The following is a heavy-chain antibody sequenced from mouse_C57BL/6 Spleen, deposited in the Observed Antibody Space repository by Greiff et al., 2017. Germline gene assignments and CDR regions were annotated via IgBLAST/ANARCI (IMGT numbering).Heavy chain of an antibody. CDR2: INPNNGGT. CDR1: GYTFTDYY. Sequence: EVQLQQSGPELVKPGASVKISCKASGYTFTDYYMNWVKQSHGKSLEWIGDINPNNGGTSYNQKFKGKATLTVDKSSSTAYMELRSLTSEDSAVYYCARSGTGYFDVWGTGTTVTVSP. D-gene: IGHD4-1*01. V-gene: IGHV1-26*01. J-gene: IGHJ1*03. CDR3: ARSGTGYFDV.